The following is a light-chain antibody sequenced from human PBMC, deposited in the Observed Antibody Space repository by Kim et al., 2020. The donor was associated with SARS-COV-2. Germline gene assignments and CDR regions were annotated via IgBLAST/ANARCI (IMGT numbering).Light chain of an antibody. CDR2: DAS. Sequence: AIQLTQSPSSLSASVGDRVTITCRASQGISSALDWYQQKPGKAPKLLIYDASSLESGVPSRFSGSGSGTDFTLTISSLQPEDSATYYCQQFNSYPLYTFGQGTKLEI. J-gene: IGKJ2*01. CDR1: QGISSA. V-gene: IGKV1-13*02. CDR3: QQFNSYPLYT.